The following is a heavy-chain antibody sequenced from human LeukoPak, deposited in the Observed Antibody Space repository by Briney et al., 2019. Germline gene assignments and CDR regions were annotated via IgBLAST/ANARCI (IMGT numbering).Heavy chain of an antibody. J-gene: IGHJ4*02. CDR2: VNPEDGET. Sequence: ASVKISCKASGYTFTDYYMHWVQQAPGKGLEWMGLVNPEDGETNYAEKFQGRVTITTDTSTDTAYMELSSLRSEDTAVYYCATDTYRYPSAAGRGAGYWGQGTLVTVSS. CDR3: ATDTYRYPSAAGRGAGY. D-gene: IGHD6-13*01. CDR1: GYTFTDYY. V-gene: IGHV1-69-2*01.